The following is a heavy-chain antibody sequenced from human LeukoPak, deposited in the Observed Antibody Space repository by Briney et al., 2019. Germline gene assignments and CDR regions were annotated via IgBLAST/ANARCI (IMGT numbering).Heavy chain of an antibody. CDR1: GFTFADYW. V-gene: IGHV3-7*02. Sequence: GGSLRLSCVDSGFTFADYWMNWVRQAPGKGLEWVSNINADGSEEYYVDSVKGRFSISRENAKNSLYQQMNSLRAEDTAVYYCARVPAMNWNDEGSYFDYWGQGTLVTVSS. CDR2: INADGSEE. CDR3: ARVPAMNWNDEGSYFDY. J-gene: IGHJ4*02. D-gene: IGHD1-1*01.